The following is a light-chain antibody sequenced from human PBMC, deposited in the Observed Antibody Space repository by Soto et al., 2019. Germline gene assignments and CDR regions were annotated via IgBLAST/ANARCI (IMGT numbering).Light chain of an antibody. V-gene: IGLV1-47*02. Sequence: QAVVTQPPSASGTAGQGVTISCSGGDSNIGSNSVYWYQHLPRMAPKLLIYYNNQRPSGVPDRFSGSRSGTSASLAIVGLRSEDEAVYYCTSYTSGSLPVIFGGGTKVTVL. CDR3: TSYTSGSLPVI. CDR2: YNN. CDR1: DSNIGSNS. J-gene: IGLJ2*01.